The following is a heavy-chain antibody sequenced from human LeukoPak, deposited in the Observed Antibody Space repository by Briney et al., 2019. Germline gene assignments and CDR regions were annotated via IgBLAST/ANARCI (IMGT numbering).Heavy chain of an antibody. J-gene: IGHJ4*02. CDR2: FDPEDGET. Sequence: ASVKVSCKVSGYTLTELSMHWVRQAPGKGLEWRGGFDPEDGETIYAQKFQGRVTMTEDTSTDTAYMELSSLRSEDTAVYYCATVNYYDSSGYYGSRYDYWGQGTLVTVSS. V-gene: IGHV1-24*01. D-gene: IGHD3-22*01. CDR3: ATVNYYDSSGYYGSRYDY. CDR1: GYTLTELS.